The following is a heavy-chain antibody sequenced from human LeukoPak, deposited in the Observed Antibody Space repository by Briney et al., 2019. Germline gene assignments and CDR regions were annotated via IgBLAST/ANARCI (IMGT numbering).Heavy chain of an antibody. Sequence: GGSLRPSCAASGFTFSSYSMNWVRQAPGKGLEWVSSISSSSSYIYYADSVKGRFTISRDNAKNSLYLQMNSLRAEDTAVYYCARPRNYDFWSGYPESYYYYYGMDVWGQGTTVTVSS. V-gene: IGHV3-21*01. CDR3: ARPRNYDFWSGYPESYYYYYGMDV. J-gene: IGHJ6*02. CDR1: GFTFSSYS. CDR2: ISSSSSYI. D-gene: IGHD3-3*01.